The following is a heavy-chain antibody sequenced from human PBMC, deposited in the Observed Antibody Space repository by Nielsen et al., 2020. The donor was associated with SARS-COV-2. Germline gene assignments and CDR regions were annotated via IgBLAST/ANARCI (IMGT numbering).Heavy chain of an antibody. CDR2: ISSST. Sequence: GGSLRLSCVVSGFTISTYGMSWVRQAPGKGLEWVSAISSSTYYADSVKGRFTVSRDNSKNTLYLQMNSLRAEDTAVYYCAKRSGYTSGWYGDYWSQGTLVTVSS. CDR1: GFTISTYG. D-gene: IGHD6-19*01. V-gene: IGHV3-23*01. CDR3: AKRSGYTSGWYGDY. J-gene: IGHJ4*02.